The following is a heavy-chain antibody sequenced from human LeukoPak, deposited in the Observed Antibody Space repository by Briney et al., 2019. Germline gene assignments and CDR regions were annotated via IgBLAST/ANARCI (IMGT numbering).Heavy chain of an antibody. CDR3: ARRRYSVYDFDY. Sequence: GGSLRLSCAASGFTFSIYGMHCVRQAPGKGLDWVAVIWSDGSSKYYADSVKGRFTISRDNSKNTLYLQMNSLRAEDTAVYYCARRRYSVYDFDYWGQGTLVTVSS. CDR1: GFTFSIYG. CDR2: IWSDGSSK. J-gene: IGHJ4*02. D-gene: IGHD5/OR15-5a*01. V-gene: IGHV3-33*01.